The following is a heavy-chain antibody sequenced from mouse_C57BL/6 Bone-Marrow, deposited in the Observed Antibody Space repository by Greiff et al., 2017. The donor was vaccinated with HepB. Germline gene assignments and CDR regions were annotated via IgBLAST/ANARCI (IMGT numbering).Heavy chain of an antibody. CDR3: ARGSYLYYAMDY. J-gene: IGHJ4*01. Sequence: QVQLQQSGPELVKPGASVKISCKASGYAFSSSWMNWVKQRPGKGPEWIGRIYPGDGDTNYNGKFKGKATLTADKSSSTAYMQLSSLTSEDSAVYFCARGSYLYYAMDYWGQGTSVTVSS. V-gene: IGHV1-82*01. CDR1: GYAFSSSW. CDR2: IYPGDGDT. D-gene: IGHD1-1*02.